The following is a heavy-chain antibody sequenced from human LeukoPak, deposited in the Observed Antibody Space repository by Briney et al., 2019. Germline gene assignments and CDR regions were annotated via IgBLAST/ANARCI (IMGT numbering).Heavy chain of an antibody. J-gene: IGHJ3*02. CDR3: ARYSLFDSSGYYYPWDAFDI. Sequence: SETLSLTCTVSGGSISSYYWSWIRQPPGKGLEWIGYIYYSGSTNYNPSLKSRVTISVDASKNQFSLKLSSVTAADTAVYYYARYSLFDSSGYYYPWDAFDIWGQGTMVTVSS. V-gene: IGHV4-59*01. CDR1: GGSISSYY. CDR2: IYYSGST. D-gene: IGHD3-22*01.